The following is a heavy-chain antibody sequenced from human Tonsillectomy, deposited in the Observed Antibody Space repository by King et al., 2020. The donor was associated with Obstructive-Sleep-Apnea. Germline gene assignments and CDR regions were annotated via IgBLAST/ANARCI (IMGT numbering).Heavy chain of an antibody. Sequence: VQLQQWGAGLLKPSETLSLTCAVYGGSLSGYYWSWIRQPPGKGLEWIGEINHDGSTNYNPSLKSRVTISMDTSKSQFSLNLSSVIAADTAVYYCARGYTPRHFDYWGQGTLVTVSS. J-gene: IGHJ4*02. D-gene: IGHD4-11*01. CDR3: ARGYTPRHFDY. CDR2: INHDGST. V-gene: IGHV4-34*01. CDR1: GGSLSGYY.